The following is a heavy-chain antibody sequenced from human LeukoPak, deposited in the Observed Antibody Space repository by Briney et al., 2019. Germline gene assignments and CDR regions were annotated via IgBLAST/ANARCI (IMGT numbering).Heavy chain of an antibody. V-gene: IGHV3-23*01. CDR1: GFTFSSYA. Sequence: VGSLRLSCAASGFTFSSYAMSWVRQAPGKGLEWVSAISGSGGSTYYADSVKGRFTISRDNSKNTLYLQMNSLRAEDTAVYYCAKPPLTIFGVVIDGMDVWGQGTTVTVSS. CDR2: ISGSGGST. CDR3: AKPPLTIFGVVIDGMDV. J-gene: IGHJ6*02. D-gene: IGHD3-3*01.